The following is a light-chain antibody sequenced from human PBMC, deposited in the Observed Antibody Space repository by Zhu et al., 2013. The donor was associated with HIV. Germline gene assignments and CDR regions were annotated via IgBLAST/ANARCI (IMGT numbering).Light chain of an antibody. CDR3: AAWDDSLSGPV. J-gene: IGLJ3*02. Sequence: QSVLTQPPSTSNTPGQRVTISCSGSSSNIGSNYVYWYQQLPGTAPKLLIYRNNQRPSGVPDRFSGSKSGTSASLAISGLRSEDEADYYCAAWDDSLSGPVFGGGTKLTVL. V-gene: IGLV1-47*01. CDR1: SSNIGSNY. CDR2: RNN.